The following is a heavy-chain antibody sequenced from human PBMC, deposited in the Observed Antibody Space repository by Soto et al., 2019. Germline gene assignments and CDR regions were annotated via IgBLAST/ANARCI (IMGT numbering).Heavy chain of an antibody. J-gene: IGHJ4*02. CDR1: GLTLSRYW. D-gene: IGHD3-22*01. Sequence: EVQLVESGGGWVQPGGSLRLSCVASGLTLSRYWMSWVRQAPGKGLEWVANIKEDGGKTYYVDSVKGRFTISRDNAKNSVYLQMNSLRVEDTAVYYCSRDYYGPGPDWGQGTLVIVSS. CDR3: SRDYYGPGPD. V-gene: IGHV3-7*04. CDR2: IKEDGGKT.